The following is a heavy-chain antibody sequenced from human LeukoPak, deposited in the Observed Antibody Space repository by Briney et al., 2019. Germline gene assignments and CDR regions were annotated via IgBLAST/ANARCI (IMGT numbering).Heavy chain of an antibody. CDR1: GGSISGWY. D-gene: IGHD5-12*01. Sequence: SETLSLTCTASGGSISGWYWSWIRQPPGKGLEWIGNIYGSGSTNYNPSLKSRVTISADTSKTQFSLKLTSVTAADTAVYYCARETSLMGYSGGLGFNYWGQGTLVTVAS. V-gene: IGHV4-59*01. J-gene: IGHJ4*02. CDR2: IYGSGST. CDR3: ARETSLMGYSGGLGFNY.